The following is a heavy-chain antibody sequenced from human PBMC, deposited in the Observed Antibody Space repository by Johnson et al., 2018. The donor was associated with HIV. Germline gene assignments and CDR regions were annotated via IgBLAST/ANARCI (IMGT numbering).Heavy chain of an antibody. J-gene: IGHJ3*02. CDR2: IKSRTDGGTT. Sequence: VQLVESGGGLVKPGGSLRFSCAVSGFTFTNVWMNWVRQVPGKGLEWVGRIKSRTDGGTTDYAAPEEGRFTISRDDSKSTVYMQMNSLKTEDTAVYYCTTCSRSGAFDIWGQGTMVTVSS. CDR1: GFTFTNVW. V-gene: IGHV3-15*01. CDR3: TTCSRSGAFDI. D-gene: IGHD6-13*01.